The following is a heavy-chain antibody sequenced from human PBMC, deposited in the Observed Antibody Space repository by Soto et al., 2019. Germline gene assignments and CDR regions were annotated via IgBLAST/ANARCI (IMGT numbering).Heavy chain of an antibody. CDR2: ISGSGGST. J-gene: IGHJ6*02. D-gene: IGHD3-10*01. CDR3: AKEKYYGSGNYYYGMDV. CDR1: GFAFSSYA. Sequence: GGSLRLSCAASGFAFSSYAMSWVRQAPGKGLEWVSAISGSGGSTYYADSVKGRFTISRDNSKNTLYLQMNSLRAEDTAVYYCAKEKYYGSGNYYYGMDVWGQGTTVTVSS. V-gene: IGHV3-23*01.